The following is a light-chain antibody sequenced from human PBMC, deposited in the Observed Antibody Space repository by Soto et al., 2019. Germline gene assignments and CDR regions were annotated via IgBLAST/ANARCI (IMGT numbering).Light chain of an antibody. V-gene: IGKV3-20*01. Sequence: VVLTQSPGTLSLSPGETATLSCRASHSIASTYLAWYQQTPGQAPRLLIYATSTRATGIPDRFSGSGSGTDFTLTINRLEPEDFAVYYCQQYGRTPLFTFGPGTKVDV. CDR1: HSIASTY. CDR3: QQYGRTPLFT. CDR2: ATS. J-gene: IGKJ3*01.